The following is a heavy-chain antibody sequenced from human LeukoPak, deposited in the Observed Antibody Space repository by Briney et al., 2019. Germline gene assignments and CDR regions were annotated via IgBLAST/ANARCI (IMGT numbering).Heavy chain of an antibody. CDR3: ARHKWGSSSWYYTPYSSGWFDP. CDR1: GFTVSSNY. V-gene: IGHV3-53*01. D-gene: IGHD6-13*01. J-gene: IGHJ5*02. CDR2: IYSGGST. Sequence: GGSLRLSCAASGFTVSSNYMSWVRQAPGKGLEWVSVIYSGGSTYYADSVKGRFTISRDNSKNTLYLQMNSLRAEDTAVCYCARHKWGSSSWYYTPYSSGWFDPWGQGTLVTVSS.